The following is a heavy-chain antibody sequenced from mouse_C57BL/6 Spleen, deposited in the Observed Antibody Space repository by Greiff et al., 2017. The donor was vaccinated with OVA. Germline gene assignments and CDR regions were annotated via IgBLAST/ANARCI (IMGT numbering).Heavy chain of an antibody. V-gene: IGHV2-5*01. J-gene: IGHJ4*01. CDR1: GFSLTSYG. CDR2: IWRGGST. D-gene: IGHD2-4*01. CDR3: ARRDYDDFYYAMDY. Sequence: QVQLQQSGPGLVQPSQSLSITCTVSGFSLTSYGVHWVRQSPGKGLEWLGVIWRGGSTDYNAAFMSRLSITKDNSKSQVFFKMNSLQADDTAIYYCARRDYDDFYYAMDYWGQGTSVTVSS.